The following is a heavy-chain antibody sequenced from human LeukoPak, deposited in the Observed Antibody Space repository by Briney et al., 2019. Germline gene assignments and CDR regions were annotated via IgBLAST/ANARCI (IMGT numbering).Heavy chain of an antibody. J-gene: IGHJ3*02. D-gene: IGHD2-15*01. Sequence: GRSLRLSCAASGFTFSSYGMHWVRQAPGKGLEWVAVISYDGSNKYYADSVKGRFTISRDNSKNTLYLQMNSLRAEDTAVYYCARVVVVAAGHDAFDIWGQGTMVTVSS. CDR1: GFTFSSYG. CDR3: ARVVVVAAGHDAFDI. V-gene: IGHV3-30*03. CDR2: ISYDGSNK.